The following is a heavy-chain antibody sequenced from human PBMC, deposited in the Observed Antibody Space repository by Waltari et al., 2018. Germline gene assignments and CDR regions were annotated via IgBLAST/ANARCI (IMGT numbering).Heavy chain of an antibody. Sequence: QGQLVESGGAVVQPGRSLRLSCAASGFNFSTYAMHWVRQAPGKVLEWVAFISYVGTYKYYADSLRGRFTISRDISKKTLFLQVTSLITDDTALYYCARVPRGSIIPSLYYFDYWGQGTLVTVSS. CDR1: GFNFSTYA. CDR2: ISYVGTYK. J-gene: IGHJ4*02. D-gene: IGHD3-3*01. CDR3: ARVPRGSIIPSLYYFDY. V-gene: IGHV3-30*16.